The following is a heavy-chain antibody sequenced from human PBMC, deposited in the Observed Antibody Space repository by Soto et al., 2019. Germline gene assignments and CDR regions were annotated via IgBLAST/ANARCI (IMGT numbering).Heavy chain of an antibody. V-gene: IGHV5-10-1*01. Sequence: PGESLKISCKGSGYSFTSYWISWVRKMPGKGLEWMGRIDPSDSYTNYSPSFQGHVTISADKSISTAYLQWSSLKASDTAMYYCARSRDYYYGVDVWGQGTTVTVSS. CDR2: IDPSDSYT. CDR3: ARSRDYYYGVDV. J-gene: IGHJ6*02. CDR1: GYSFTSYW.